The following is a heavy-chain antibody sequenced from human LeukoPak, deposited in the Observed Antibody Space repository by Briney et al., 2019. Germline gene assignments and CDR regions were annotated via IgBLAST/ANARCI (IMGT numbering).Heavy chain of an antibody. CDR1: GFTFSNYG. V-gene: IGHV3-48*03. CDR2: IGAGGAI. CDR3: ARGIRGYNGAFDM. J-gene: IGHJ3*02. D-gene: IGHD5-24*01. Sequence: GGSLRLSCEVSGFTFSNYGMNWVRQAPGKGLQWVSYIGAGGAIYYADSVKGRFTISRDNAKNSLYLQLNSLRAEDTAVYYCARGIRGYNGAFDMWGQGTMVTVSS.